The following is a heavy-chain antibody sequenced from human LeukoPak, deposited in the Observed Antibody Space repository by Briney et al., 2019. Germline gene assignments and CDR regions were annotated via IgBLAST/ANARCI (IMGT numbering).Heavy chain of an antibody. Sequence: GASVKVSCKASGYTFTTYDIIWVRQAPGQGLEGMGWISPYNGNTNSAQKLQGRVTMTTDTSTGTAYMELRSLRSDDTAVYYCARDRVRRSTTGGAFDIWGQGTVVTVSS. D-gene: IGHD2/OR15-2a*01. V-gene: IGHV1-18*01. CDR2: ISPYNGNT. CDR3: ARDRVRRSTTGGAFDI. J-gene: IGHJ3*02. CDR1: GYTFTTYD.